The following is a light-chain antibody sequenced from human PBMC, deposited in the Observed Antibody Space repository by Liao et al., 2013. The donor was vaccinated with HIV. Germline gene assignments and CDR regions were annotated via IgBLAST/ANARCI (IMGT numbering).Light chain of an antibody. J-gene: IGLJ3*02. V-gene: IGLV3-21*04. CDR3: QVWDRSSGHRV. Sequence: SYVLTQPPSVSVAPGETARIPCGGSDIGSRSVHWYQQKPGQAPVLVISYDRDRPSGIPERFSGANSGDTATLTISRVEAGDEADYYCQVWDRSSGHRVFGGGTKLTVL. CDR1: DIGSRS. CDR2: YDR.